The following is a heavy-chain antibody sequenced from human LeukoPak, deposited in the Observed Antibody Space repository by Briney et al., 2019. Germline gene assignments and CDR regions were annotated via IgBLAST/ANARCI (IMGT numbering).Heavy chain of an antibody. J-gene: IGHJ4*02. CDR3: ARDRPSDTSDDY. Sequence: ASVKVSCKASGYTFTGYYMHWVRQAPGQGLEWMGWINPNSGGTNYAQKFQGRVTMTRDTSTSTVYMELSSLRSEDTAVYYCARDRPSDTSDDYWGQGTLVTVSS. D-gene: IGHD5-18*01. V-gene: IGHV1-2*02. CDR1: GYTFTGYY. CDR2: INPNSGGT.